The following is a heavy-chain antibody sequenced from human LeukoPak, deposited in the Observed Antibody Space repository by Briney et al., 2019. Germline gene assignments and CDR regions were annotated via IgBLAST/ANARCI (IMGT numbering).Heavy chain of an antibody. V-gene: IGHV3-30*18. D-gene: IGHD6-19*01. Sequence: GSLRLSCAASGFTFSSYGMHWVRQAPGKGLEWVAVISYDGSNKYYADSVKGRFTISRDNSKNTLYLQMNSLRAEDTAVYYCAKDRDSSGWADYWGQGTLVTVSS. CDR3: AKDRDSSGWADY. CDR1: GFTFSSYG. J-gene: IGHJ4*02. CDR2: ISYDGSNK.